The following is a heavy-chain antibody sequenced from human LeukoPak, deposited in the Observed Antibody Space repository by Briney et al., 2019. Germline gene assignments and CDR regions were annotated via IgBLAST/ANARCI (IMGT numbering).Heavy chain of an antibody. V-gene: IGHV4-39*01. D-gene: IGHD1-1*01. CDR2: IYYSGST. Sequence: PSETLSLTCTVSGGSISSSNHYWGWIRQPPGKGLEWIGHIYYSGSTYHNPPLKSRVAISVDTSRNQFSLKLSSVTAADTAIYYCATHVDATRGYYFESWGQGTLVTVSS. CDR3: ATHVDATRGYYFES. CDR1: GGSISSSNHY. J-gene: IGHJ4*02.